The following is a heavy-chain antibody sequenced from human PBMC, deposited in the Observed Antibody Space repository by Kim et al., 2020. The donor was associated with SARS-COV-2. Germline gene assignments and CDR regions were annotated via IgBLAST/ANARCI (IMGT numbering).Heavy chain of an antibody. D-gene: IGHD6-13*01. CDR3: ARERGHGRQRLVHRTIGYGADV. CDR1: GGSFGGYY. CDR2: INQSGGT. J-gene: IGHJ6*02. Sequence: SETLSLTCAVYGGSFGGYYWSWIRQPPEKGLEWIGEINQSGGTNYNPSLESRVTISVDTSKNQFSLKLNSVTAADTAVYYCARERGHGRQRLVHRTIGYGADVWGQGTAVTVSS. V-gene: IGHV4-34*01.